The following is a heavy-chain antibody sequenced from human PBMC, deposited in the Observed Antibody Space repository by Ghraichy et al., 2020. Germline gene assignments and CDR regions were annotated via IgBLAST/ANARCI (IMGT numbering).Heavy chain of an antibody. CDR2: ISSSGSTI. D-gene: IGHD3-9*01. Sequence: GTLNISCAASGFSFSSYEMNWVRQAPGKGLEWVSYISSSGSTIYYADSVKGRFTISRDNAQNSLFLQMNSLRAEDTAVYYCARDTRYDILTGSLDAWGQGTLVTVSS. CDR3: ARDTRYDILTGSLDA. CDR1: GFSFSSYE. J-gene: IGHJ5*02. V-gene: IGHV3-48*03.